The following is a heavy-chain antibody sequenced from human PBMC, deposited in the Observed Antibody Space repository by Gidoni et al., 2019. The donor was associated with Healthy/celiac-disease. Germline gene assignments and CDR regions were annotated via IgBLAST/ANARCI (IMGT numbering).Heavy chain of an antibody. J-gene: IGHJ6*02. V-gene: IGHV3-21*01. CDR3: ARDGGHRVGAIYYYGMDV. CDR2: ISSSSSYR. CDR1: GLTLRSYS. Sequence: EVQLVESGGGLVKPEGSLRLSCAASGLTLRSYSVNWFRLAPGTGLGQAPGKGLEWVSSISSSSSYRYYADSVKDRFTISRENAKNSLYLQMNSLRAEDTAVYYCARDGGHRVGAIYYYGMDVWGQGTTVTVSS. D-gene: IGHD1-26*01.